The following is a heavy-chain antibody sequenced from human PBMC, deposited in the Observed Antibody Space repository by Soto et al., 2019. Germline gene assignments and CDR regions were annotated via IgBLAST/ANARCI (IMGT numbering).Heavy chain of an antibody. J-gene: IGHJ4*02. CDR1: GFIFSNAW. D-gene: IGHD6-13*01. V-gene: IGHV3-15*07. CDR3: ATGWDFDY. Sequence: GGSLRLSCAGSGFIFSNAWMNWVRQAPGKGLEWVGRIKSKADGGTIDYAAPVKGRFTISRDDLKNKVYLQMNSLKTEDTALYYCATGWDFDYWGQGTLVTVSS. CDR2: IKSKADGGTI.